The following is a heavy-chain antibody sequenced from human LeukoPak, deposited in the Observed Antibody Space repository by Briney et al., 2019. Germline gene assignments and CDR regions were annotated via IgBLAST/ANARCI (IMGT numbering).Heavy chain of an antibody. D-gene: IGHD3-22*01. CDR2: IRGSGGST. V-gene: IGHV3-23*01. Sequence: GGSLRLSCAVSGLTLSNYGMSWVRQAPGKGLEWVAGIRGSGGSTNYADSVKGRFTISRDNPKNTLSLQMNSQRAEDTAVYFCAKRGVVIRVILVGFHKEAYYFDSWGRGALVTVSS. J-gene: IGHJ4*02. CDR1: GLTLSNYG. CDR3: AKRGVVIRVILVGFHKEAYYFDS.